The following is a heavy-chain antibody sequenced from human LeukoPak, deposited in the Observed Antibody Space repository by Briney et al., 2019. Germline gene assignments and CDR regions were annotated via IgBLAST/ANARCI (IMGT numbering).Heavy chain of an antibody. CDR1: GFTVSSNY. CDR2: IYSGGST. CDR3: ARDVTGSSWTDY. V-gene: IGHV3-53*01. J-gene: IGHJ4*02. Sequence: GGSLRLSCAASGFTVSSNYMSWVRQAPGKGLEWVSVIYSGGSTYYADSVKGRFTISRDNSKNTLYLQMNSLRAEDTAEYYCARDVTGSSWTDYWGQGTLVTVSS. D-gene: IGHD6-13*01.